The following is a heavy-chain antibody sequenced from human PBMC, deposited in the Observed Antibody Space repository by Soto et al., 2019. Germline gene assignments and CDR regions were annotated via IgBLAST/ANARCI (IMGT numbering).Heavy chain of an antibody. Sequence: PGGSLRLSCAASGFTVSSNYMSWVRRAPGKGLEWVSVIYSGGSTCYADSVKGRFTISRDNSKNTLYLQMNSLRAEDTAVYYCARGIYCSGGSCYTRAFDAFDIWGQGTMVTVSS. V-gene: IGHV3-66*01. CDR1: GFTVSSNY. J-gene: IGHJ3*02. D-gene: IGHD2-15*01. CDR2: IYSGGST. CDR3: ARGIYCSGGSCYTRAFDAFDI.